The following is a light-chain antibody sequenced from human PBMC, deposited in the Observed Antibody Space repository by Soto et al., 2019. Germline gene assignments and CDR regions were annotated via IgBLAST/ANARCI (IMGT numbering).Light chain of an antibody. CDR2: GAS. CDR1: QSVSSN. V-gene: IGKV3-15*01. J-gene: IGKJ1*01. CDR3: QHYNNWPPRGRT. Sequence: EIVMTQSPATLSVSPGERATLSCRASQSVSSNLAWYQQKPGQAPRLLIYGASTRATGIPARFRGSGSGTEFTLTISSLQSEDFAVYYCQHYNNWPPRGRTFGQGTKVEIK.